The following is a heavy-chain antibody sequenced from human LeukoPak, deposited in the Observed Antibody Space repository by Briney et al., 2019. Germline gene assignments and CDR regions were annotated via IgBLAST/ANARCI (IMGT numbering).Heavy chain of an antibody. J-gene: IGHJ4*02. CDR1: GGSFSGYY. Sequence: SGTLSLTCAVHGGSFSGYYWSWIRQPPGKGLEWIGEINHSGSTNYNPSLKSRVTISVDTSKNQFSLKLSSVTAADTAVYYCARGLNCSSTSCYLSAPYFDYWGQGTLVTVSS. D-gene: IGHD2-2*01. CDR3: ARGLNCSSTSCYLSAPYFDY. V-gene: IGHV4-34*01. CDR2: INHSGST.